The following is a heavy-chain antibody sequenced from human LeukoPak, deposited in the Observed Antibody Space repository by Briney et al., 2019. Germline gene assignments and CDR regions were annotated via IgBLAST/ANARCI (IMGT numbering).Heavy chain of an antibody. CDR2: MYHGGST. CDR3: ARHNYYYYYYMDV. CDR1: GGSVSSSTYY. V-gene: IGHV4-39*01. J-gene: IGHJ6*03. Sequence: SETLSLTCSVSGGSVSSSTYYWGWIRQPPGKGLEWIGSMYHGGSTYYNPSLKSRVTISVDTSKNQFSLKLSSVTAADTAVYYCARHNYYYYYYMDVWGKGTTVTVSS.